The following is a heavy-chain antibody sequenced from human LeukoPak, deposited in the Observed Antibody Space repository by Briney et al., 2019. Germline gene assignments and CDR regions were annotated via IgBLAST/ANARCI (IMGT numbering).Heavy chain of an antibody. J-gene: IGHJ5*01. V-gene: IGHV3-30*02. CDR2: IHHDGSNK. Sequence: PGGSLRLSCAASGFTFSSYGMHWVRQAPGKGLDWVAFIHHDGSNKYYADSVRGRFTISSDNSKNTLYLQMNSLRAEDTAVYFCAKGDKMLTWQRTYNRFDSWGQGTLVTVSS. CDR3: AKGDKMLTWQRTYNRFDS. CDR1: GFTFSSYG. D-gene: IGHD5-24*01.